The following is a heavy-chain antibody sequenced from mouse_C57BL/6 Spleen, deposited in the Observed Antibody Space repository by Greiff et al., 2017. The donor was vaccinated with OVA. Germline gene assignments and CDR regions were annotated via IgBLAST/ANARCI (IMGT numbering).Heavy chain of an antibody. CDR1: GYSITSGYY. V-gene: IGHV3-6*01. CDR2: ISYDGSN. D-gene: IGHD2-5*01. Sequence: DVQLQESGPGLVKPSQSLSLTCSVTGYSITSGYYWNWIRQFPGNKLEWMGYISYDGSNNYNPSLKNRISITRDTSKNQFFLKLNSVTTEDTATYYCARGYSNYVNDWGQGATLTVSS. CDR3: ARGYSNYVND. J-gene: IGHJ2*01.